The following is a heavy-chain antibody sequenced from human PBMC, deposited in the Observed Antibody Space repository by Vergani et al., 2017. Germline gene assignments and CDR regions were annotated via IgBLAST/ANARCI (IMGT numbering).Heavy chain of an antibody. Sequence: EVQLLESGGGLVQPGGSLRLSCAASGFTFSSYAMSWVRQAPGKGLEWVSAISGSGVSTYYADSVKGRITISRDNSKNTLYLQMNSLRAEDTAVYYCARAYSSGWYYFDYWGQGTLVTVSS. CDR2: ISGSGVST. J-gene: IGHJ4*02. V-gene: IGHV3-23*01. CDR3: ARAYSSGWYYFDY. D-gene: IGHD6-19*01. CDR1: GFTFSSYA.